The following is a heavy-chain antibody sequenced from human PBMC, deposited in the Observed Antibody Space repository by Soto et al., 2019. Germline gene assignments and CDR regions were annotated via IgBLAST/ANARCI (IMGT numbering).Heavy chain of an antibody. D-gene: IGHD4-17*01. CDR1: GDSMTGAN. CDR3: TRARYGDHFDS. Sequence: SETLSLTCSVSGDSMTGANWGWFRQSPEKGLEWIGYIDYSGSTNYNPSLRSRITITIDTSSNQFSLNLASVTAADAAVYYRTRARYGDHFDSWGQGTLVTVSS. V-gene: IGHV4-59*01. J-gene: IGHJ4*02. CDR2: IDYSGST.